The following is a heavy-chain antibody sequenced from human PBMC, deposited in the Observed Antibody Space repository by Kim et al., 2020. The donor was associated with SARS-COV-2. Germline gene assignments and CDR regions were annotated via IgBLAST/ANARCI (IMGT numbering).Heavy chain of an antibody. J-gene: IGHJ4*02. Sequence: YSPSFQGQVTISADKSISTAYLQWSSLKASDTAMYYCAAGGGYQNFGVDYWGQGTLVTVSS. D-gene: IGHD5-12*01. CDR3: AAGGGYQNFGVDY. V-gene: IGHV5-51*01.